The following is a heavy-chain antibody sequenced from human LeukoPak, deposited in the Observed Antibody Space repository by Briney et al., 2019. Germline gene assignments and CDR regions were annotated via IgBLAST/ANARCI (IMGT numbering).Heavy chain of an antibody. CDR2: IYYRGST. V-gene: IGHV4-39*07. J-gene: IGHJ4*02. CDR3: ARSTYSRYYFDY. CDR1: GGSISSSTHY. Sequence: PSETLSLTCTVSGGSISSSTHYWGWIRQPPGKGLEWIGNIYYRGSTYYNPSLKSRVTISVDTSKNQFSLKLSSVTAADTAVYYCARSTYSRYYFDYWGQGTLVTVSS. D-gene: IGHD6-13*01.